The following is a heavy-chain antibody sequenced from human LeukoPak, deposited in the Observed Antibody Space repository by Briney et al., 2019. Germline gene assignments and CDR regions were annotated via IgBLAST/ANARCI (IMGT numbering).Heavy chain of an antibody. V-gene: IGHV3-74*01. CDR1: GFTFSSYW. CDR2: INTDGSST. CDR3: ARDQPGDIVVVPAAEGY. Sequence: GGSLRLSCAASGFTFSSYWMHWVRQAPGKGLVWVSRINTDGSSTSYADSVKGRFTISRDNSKNTLYLQMNSLRAEDTAVYYCARDQPGDIVVVPAAEGYWGQGTLVTVSS. D-gene: IGHD2-2*01. J-gene: IGHJ4*02.